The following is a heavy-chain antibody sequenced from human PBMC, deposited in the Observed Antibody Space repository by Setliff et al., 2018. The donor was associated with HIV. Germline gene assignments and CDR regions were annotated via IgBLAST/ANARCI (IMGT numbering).Heavy chain of an antibody. CDR3: AKLRYSHDSSGYGIDS. CDR2: IAYDGSRE. Sequence: LRLSCAASGFSFSSYGMQWVRQAPGKGLEWVTFIAYDGSREQYIDSVKGRFTISRGTSKNTVYLHMDSLKFEDAAMYYCAKLRYSHDSSGYGIDSWGQGTLVTVSS. D-gene: IGHD3-22*01. V-gene: IGHV3-30*02. CDR1: GFSFSSYG. J-gene: IGHJ4*02.